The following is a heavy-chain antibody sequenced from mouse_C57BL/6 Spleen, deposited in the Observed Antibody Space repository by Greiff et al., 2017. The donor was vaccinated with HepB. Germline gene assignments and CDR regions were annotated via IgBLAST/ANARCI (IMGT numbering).Heavy chain of an antibody. CDR3: ARERGYSFAY. CDR2: ISDGGSYT. J-gene: IGHJ3*01. V-gene: IGHV5-4*01. Sequence: EVQGVESGGGLVKPGGSLKLSCAASGFTFSSYAMSWVRQTPEKRLEWVATISDGGSYTYYPDNVKGRFTISRDNAKNNLYLQMSHLKSEDTAMYYCARERGYSFAYWGQGTLVTVSA. CDR1: GFTFSSYA. D-gene: IGHD2-3*01.